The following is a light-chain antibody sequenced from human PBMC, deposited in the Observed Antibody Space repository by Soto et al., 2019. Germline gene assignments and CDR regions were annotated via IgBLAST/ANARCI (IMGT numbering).Light chain of an antibody. CDR2: EVT. CDR3: SSYAGFNNFV. CDR1: SSDVGAYNY. V-gene: IGLV2-8*01. J-gene: IGLJ1*01. Sequence: QSALTQPPSASGSPGQSVTISCTGTSSDVGAYNYVSWYQQHPGKAPKLMIYEVTNRPSGVPDRFSASKSGNTASLTVSGLRAEDEADYFCSSYAGFNNFVFGTGTKVTV.